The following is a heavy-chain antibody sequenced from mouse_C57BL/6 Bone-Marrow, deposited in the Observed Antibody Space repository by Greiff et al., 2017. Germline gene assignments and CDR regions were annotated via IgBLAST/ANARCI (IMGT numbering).Heavy chain of an antibody. CDR3: TRAVSYYYGSSYPFAY. J-gene: IGHJ3*01. D-gene: IGHD1-1*01. Sequence: EVMLVESGEGLVKPGGSLKLSCAASGFTFSSYAMSWVRQTPEKRLEWVAYISSGGDYFYYADTVKGRFTISRDNARNTLYLHMSSLKSEDTAMYYCTRAVSYYYGSSYPFAYWGQGTLVTVSA. V-gene: IGHV5-9-1*02. CDR2: ISSGGDYF. CDR1: GFTFSSYA.